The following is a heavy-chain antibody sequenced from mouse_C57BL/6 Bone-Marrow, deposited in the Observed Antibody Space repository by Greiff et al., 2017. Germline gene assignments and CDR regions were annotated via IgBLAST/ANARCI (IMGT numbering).Heavy chain of an antibody. CDR2: IDPTDSST. V-gene: IGHV1-69*01. D-gene: IGHD2-2*01. CDR3: ASAMVTHLDD. Sequence: QVQLQQPGAELVMPGASVKLSCKASGYTFTSYWMHWVKQRPGQGLEWIGEIDPTDSSTNYNQKFKGKSTLTVDKSSSTAYMQLSSLTSAVTAVYYCASAMVTHLDDWGQGTTLTVSS. CDR1: GYTFTSYW. J-gene: IGHJ2*01.